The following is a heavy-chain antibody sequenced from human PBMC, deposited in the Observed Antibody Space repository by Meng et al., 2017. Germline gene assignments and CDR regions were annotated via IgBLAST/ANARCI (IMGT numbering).Heavy chain of an antibody. CDR2: IKSANGDA. J-gene: IGHJ5*02. V-gene: IGHV1-3*01. Sequence: QVQLWQLGAEVEKPGASVKGSCKASGYTFTSYTIHWVRQAPGQSLAWMGWIKSANGDAKYSQKFQGRLTLTRDTSASTAYLELSSLTFEDTAVYYCARGTGSSWFDPWGQGTLVTVSS. D-gene: IGHD6-13*01. CDR1: GYTFTSYT. CDR3: ARGTGSSWFDP.